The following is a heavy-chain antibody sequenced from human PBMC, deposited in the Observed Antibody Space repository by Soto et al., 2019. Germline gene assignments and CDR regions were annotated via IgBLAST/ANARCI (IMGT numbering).Heavy chain of an antibody. CDR3: ARTSYNCCSGAVCH. D-gene: IGHD3-10*02. CDR1: GFSLSTSGVG. V-gene: IGHV2-5*02. J-gene: IGHJ4*02. Sequence: QITLKESGPALVKPTQTLTLTCTFSGFSLSTSGVGVGWIRQPPGKALEWLALIYWDDDKRYSPSLKSRLTNTKDTSKNQVVLTITNMDPVDTATYYCARTSYNCCSGAVCHWGQGTLVTVSS. CDR2: IYWDDDK.